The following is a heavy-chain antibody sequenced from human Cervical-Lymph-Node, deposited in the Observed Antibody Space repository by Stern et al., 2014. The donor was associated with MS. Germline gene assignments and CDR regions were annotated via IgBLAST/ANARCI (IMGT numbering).Heavy chain of an antibody. V-gene: IGHV2-5*02. CDR3: AHSLLGPSRRWFDP. CDR2: LYWATDT. Sequence: QVTLKESGPTLVKPTQTLTLTCTFSGFSLSTSGVGVGWIRQPPGNALEWLALLYWATDTRHRPFLDRRITITKDTSKNQVVLTMTNMDPVDTATYYCAHSLLGPSRRWFDPWGQGTLVTVSS. D-gene: IGHD7-27*01. CDR1: GFSLSTSGVG. J-gene: IGHJ5*02.